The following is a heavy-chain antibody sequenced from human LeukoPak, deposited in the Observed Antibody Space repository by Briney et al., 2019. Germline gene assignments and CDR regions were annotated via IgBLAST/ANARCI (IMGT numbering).Heavy chain of an antibody. CDR1: GSSFSSYT. V-gene: IGHV1-69*13. CDR3: AGSGSFDC. Sequence: ASVTLSCSGAGSSFSSYTINLMRQPPAQGFEWMGGIITIVEAAEYAQKFQGRVKITADESTTTACLELTSLRSEDTAVYYCAGSGSFDCWGQGTLVIVSS. J-gene: IGHJ4*02. D-gene: IGHD1-26*01. CDR2: IITIVEAA.